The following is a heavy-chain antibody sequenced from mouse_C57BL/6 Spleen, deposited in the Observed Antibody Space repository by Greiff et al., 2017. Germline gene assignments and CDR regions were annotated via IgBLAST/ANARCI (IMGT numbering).Heavy chain of an antibody. D-gene: IGHD2-3*01. CDR2: IYPGDGDT. CDR1: GYAFSSSC. J-gene: IGHJ1*03. V-gene: IGHV1-82*01. CDR3: ARDGYILRYFDV. Sequence: QVQLQQSGPELVKPGASVKISCKASGYAFSSSCMNWVKQRPGKGLEWIGRIYPGDGDTNYNGKFKGKATLTADKSSSTAYMQLSSLTSEDSAVYFCARDGYILRYFDVWGTGTTVTVSS.